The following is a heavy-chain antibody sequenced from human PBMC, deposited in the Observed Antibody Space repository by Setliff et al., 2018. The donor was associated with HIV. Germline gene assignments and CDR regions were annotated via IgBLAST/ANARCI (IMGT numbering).Heavy chain of an antibody. Sequence: PSETLSLTCTVSGGSISSGGYYWSWIRQHPGKGLEWIGYIYYSGNTYYNPSLKGRVTISVDTSNNQLSLNLTSVTAADTAVYYCAQLTPRTHYFYGMDVWGQGTTVTVSS. CDR3: AQLTPRTHYFYGMDV. J-gene: IGHJ6*02. CDR2: IYYSGNT. CDR1: GGSISSGGYY. V-gene: IGHV4-31*03.